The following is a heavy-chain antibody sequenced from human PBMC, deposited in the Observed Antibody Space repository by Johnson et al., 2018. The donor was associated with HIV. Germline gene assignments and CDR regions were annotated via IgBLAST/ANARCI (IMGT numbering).Heavy chain of an antibody. D-gene: IGHD6-13*01. CDR1: GFTFSSYD. CDR3: ARGLDSGSSWFGAFDI. Sequence: EKLVESGGGLVQPGGSLRLSCAASGFTFSSYDMHWVRQATGKGLEWVSGASGSGGTTYYAASVKGRFTISRDNARDTLYLQMHRLRAEDTAVYYCARGLDSGSSWFGAFDIWGQGTMVTVSS. J-gene: IGHJ3*02. CDR2: SGSGGTT. V-gene: IGHV3-13*01.